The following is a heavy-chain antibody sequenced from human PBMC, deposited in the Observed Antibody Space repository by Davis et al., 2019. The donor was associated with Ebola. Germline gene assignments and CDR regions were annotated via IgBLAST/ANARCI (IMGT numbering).Heavy chain of an antibody. J-gene: IGHJ6*02. CDR2: IRSKAYGGTT. Sequence: PGGSLRLSCTASGFTFGDYAMSWVRQAPGKGLEWVGFIRSKAYGGTTEYAASVKGRFTISRDDSKSIAYLQMNSLKTEDTAVYYCTRDGEYGMDVWGQGTTVTVSS. V-gene: IGHV3-49*04. CDR3: TRDGEYGMDV. CDR1: GFTFGDYA. D-gene: IGHD2/OR15-2a*01.